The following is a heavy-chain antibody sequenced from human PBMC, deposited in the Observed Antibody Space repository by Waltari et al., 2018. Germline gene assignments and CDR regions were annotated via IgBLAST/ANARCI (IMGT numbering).Heavy chain of an antibody. Sequence: EVQLVESGGGLLQPGGSLRLSCAASGFTFSSYAMNWVRQAPGKGLEWLSYSSSSSDTIYYADSVKGRFTVSRDNAKNSLYLQMNSLRAEDTAVYYCAKDQKGIDYWGQGTLVTVSS. CDR3: AKDQKGIDY. V-gene: IGHV3-48*04. CDR2: SSSSSDTI. CDR1: GFTFSSYA. D-gene: IGHD3-10*01. J-gene: IGHJ4*02.